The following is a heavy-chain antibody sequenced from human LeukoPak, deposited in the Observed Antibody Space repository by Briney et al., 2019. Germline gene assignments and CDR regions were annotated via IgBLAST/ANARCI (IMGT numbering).Heavy chain of an antibody. Sequence: GGTLRLSYAASGFTFSSYAMSWVRQAPGKGLEWVSAISGSGGSTYYADSVKGRFTISRDNSKNTLYLQMNSLRAEDTAVFYRAKDRIRDGYNLPGAFDYWGQGTLVTVSS. CDR1: GFTFSSYA. J-gene: IGHJ4*02. D-gene: IGHD5-24*01. V-gene: IGHV3-23*01. CDR3: AKDRIRDGYNLPGAFDY. CDR2: ISGSGGST.